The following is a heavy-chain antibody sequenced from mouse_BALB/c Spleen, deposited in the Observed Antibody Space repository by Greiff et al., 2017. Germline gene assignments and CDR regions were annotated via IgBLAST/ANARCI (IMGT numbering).Heavy chain of an antibody. D-gene: IGHD2-10*02. J-gene: IGHJ3*01. V-gene: IGHV2-9-2*01. CDR3: VRDREYGNYERFAY. CDR2: IWTGGGT. CDR1: GFSLTSYD. Sequence: VKLMESGPGLVAPSQSLSITCTVSGFSLTSYDISWIRQPPGKGLEWLGVIWTGGGTNYNSAFMSRLSISKDNSKSQVFLKMNSLQTDDTAIYYCVRDREYGNYERFAYWGQGTLVTVSA.